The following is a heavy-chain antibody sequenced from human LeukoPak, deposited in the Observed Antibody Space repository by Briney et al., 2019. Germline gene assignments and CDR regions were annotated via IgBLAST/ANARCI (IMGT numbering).Heavy chain of an antibody. Sequence: ASETLSLTCAVYGGSFSGYYWSWIRQPPGKGLEWIGEINHSGSTNYNPSLKSRVTISVGTSKNQFSLKLSSVTAADTAVYYCARGSEAGYAIDYWGQGTLVTVSS. CDR3: ARGSEAGYAIDY. CDR1: GGSFSGYY. J-gene: IGHJ4*02. D-gene: IGHD6-13*01. CDR2: INHSGST. V-gene: IGHV4-34*01.